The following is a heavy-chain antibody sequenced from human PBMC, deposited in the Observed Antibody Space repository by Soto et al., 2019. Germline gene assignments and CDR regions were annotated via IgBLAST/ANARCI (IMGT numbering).Heavy chain of an antibody. CDR3: ARFSSNYYGSGSYYNDIDY. J-gene: IGHJ4*02. V-gene: IGHV5-10-1*01. CDR2: IDPSDSYT. CDR1: GYSFTSYW. D-gene: IGHD3-10*01. Sequence: XESLKISCKGSGYSFTSYWISWVRQMPGKGLEWMGRIDPSDSYTNYSPSFQGHVTISADKSISTAYLQWSSLKASDTAMYYCARFSSNYYGSGSYYNDIDYWGQGSLVTVSS.